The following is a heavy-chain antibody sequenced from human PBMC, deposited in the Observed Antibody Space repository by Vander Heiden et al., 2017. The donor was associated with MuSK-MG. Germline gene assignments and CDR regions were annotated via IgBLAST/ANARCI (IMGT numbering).Heavy chain of an antibody. J-gene: IGHJ3*02. CDR1: GRTFSSYA. CDR2: IIPIFGTA. Sequence: QVQLVQSGAEVKKPGSSVKVSCKAYGRTFSSYAISWGRQAPGQGLEWMGGIIPIFGTANYAQKFQGRVTITADESTSTAYMELSSLRSEDTAVYYCARQSDYYDSSGYYRYDAFDIWGQGTMVTVSS. CDR3: ARQSDYYDSSGYYRYDAFDI. D-gene: IGHD3-22*01. V-gene: IGHV1-69*01.